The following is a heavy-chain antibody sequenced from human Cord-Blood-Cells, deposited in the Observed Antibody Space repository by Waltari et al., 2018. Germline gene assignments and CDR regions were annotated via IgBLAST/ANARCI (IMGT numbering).Heavy chain of an antibody. CDR3: ARQVLGISGIGVAFDI. Sequence: QLQLQESGPGLVKPSETLSLTCTVPGGPLSRSSSYWGWSRQHPGKGLEWIGSIYYSGSTYYNPSLKSRVTISVDTSKNQFSLKLSSVTAADTAVYYCARQVLGISGIGVAFDIWGQGTMVTVSS. CDR2: IYYSGST. V-gene: IGHV4-39*01. J-gene: IGHJ3*02. D-gene: IGHD7-27*01. CDR1: GGPLSRSSSY.